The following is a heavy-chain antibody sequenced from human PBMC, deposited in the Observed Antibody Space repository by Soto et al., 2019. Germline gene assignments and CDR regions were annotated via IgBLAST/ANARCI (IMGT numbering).Heavy chain of an antibody. D-gene: IGHD3-22*01. V-gene: IGHV3-49*04. CDR3: TSPLDYYDSSGGLDY. CDR2: IRSKAYGGTT. Sequence: PGGSLRLSCTASGFTFGDYAMSWVRQAPGKGLEWVGFIRSKAYGGTTEYAASVKGRFTISRDDSKSIAYLQMNSLKTEDTAVYYCTSPLDYYDSSGGLDYWGQGTLVTVSS. J-gene: IGHJ4*02. CDR1: GFTFGDYA.